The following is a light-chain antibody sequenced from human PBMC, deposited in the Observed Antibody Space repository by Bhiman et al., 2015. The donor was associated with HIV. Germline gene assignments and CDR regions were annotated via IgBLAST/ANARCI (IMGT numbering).Light chain of an antibody. J-gene: IGLJ2*01. CDR3: SSYASSSTLV. Sequence: QSALTQPPSVSGSPGQSVTISCTGPSSLFGSYYYISWYQQHPGKAPQLVIYDVNQRPSGVSNRFSGSKSANTASLTISGLQAEDEADYYCSSYASSSTLVFGGGTQLTVL. CDR1: SSLFGSYYY. CDR2: DVN. V-gene: IGLV2-14*03.